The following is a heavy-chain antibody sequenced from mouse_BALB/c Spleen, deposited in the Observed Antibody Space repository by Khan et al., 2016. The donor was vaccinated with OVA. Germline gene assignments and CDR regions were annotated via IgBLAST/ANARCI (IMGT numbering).Heavy chain of an antibody. CDR3: TRTAYGSLGY. V-gene: IGHV1-18*01. CDR1: GYTFTDYN. D-gene: IGHD1-1*01. J-gene: IGHJ2*01. CDR2: INPNSGDT. Sequence: EVQLQQSGPELVKPGASVKILCKASGYTFTDYNMDWVKQSHGKSLEWIGDINPNSGDTFYNQKFKGKATLTVDKSSSTAFMELRSLTSEDTAVYYCTRTAYGSLGYWDQGTTLTVSS.